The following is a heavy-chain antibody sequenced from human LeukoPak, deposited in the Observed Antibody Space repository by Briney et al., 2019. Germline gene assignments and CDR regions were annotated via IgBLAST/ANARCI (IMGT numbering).Heavy chain of an antibody. V-gene: IGHV3-21*01. D-gene: IGHD3-22*01. CDR2: ISSSSSYI. Sequence: GGSLRLSCTVSGFTVSSNSMNWVRQAPGKGLEWVSSISSSSSYIYYADSVKGRFTISRDNAKNSLYLQMNSLRAEDTAVYYCARATTPITMIVVVISGAYAFDIWGQGTMVTVSS. J-gene: IGHJ3*02. CDR3: ARATTPITMIVVVISGAYAFDI. CDR1: GFTVSSNS.